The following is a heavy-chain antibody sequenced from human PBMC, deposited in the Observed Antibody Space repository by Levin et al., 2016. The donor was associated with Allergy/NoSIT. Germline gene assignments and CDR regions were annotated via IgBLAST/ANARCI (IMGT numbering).Heavy chain of an antibody. CDR1: GFTFDDYG. V-gene: IGHV3-20*04. Sequence: GESLKISCAASGFTFDDYGMSWVRQAPGKGLEWVSGINWNGGSTGYADSVKGRFTISRDNAKNSLYLQMNSLRAEDTALYYCARDRAYYSIDYWGQGTLVTVSS. D-gene: IGHD3-10*01. CDR3: ARDRAYYSIDY. CDR2: INWNGGST. J-gene: IGHJ4*02.